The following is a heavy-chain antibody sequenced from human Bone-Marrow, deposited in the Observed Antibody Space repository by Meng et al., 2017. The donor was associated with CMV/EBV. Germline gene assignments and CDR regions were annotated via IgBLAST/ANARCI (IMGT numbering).Heavy chain of an antibody. J-gene: IGHJ4*02. CDR2: INHSGST. CDR3: ARRGVIGSSWYHY. CDR1: GGSFSGYY. D-gene: IGHD6-13*01. Sequence: TLSLTCAVYGGSFSGYYWSWIRQPPGKGLEWIGEINHSGSTNYNPSLKSRVTISVDTSKNQFSLKLSSVTAADTAVYYCARRGVIGSSWYHYWGQGTLVTVSS. V-gene: IGHV4-34*01.